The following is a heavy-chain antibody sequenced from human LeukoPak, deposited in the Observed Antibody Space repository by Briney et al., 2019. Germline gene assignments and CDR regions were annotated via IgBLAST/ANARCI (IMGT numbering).Heavy chain of an antibody. J-gene: IGHJ3*02. CDR2: INWNSDNI. D-gene: IGHD2/OR15-2a*01. CDR1: GFTFDDYA. CDR3: AKVIGGGGAFDI. V-gene: IGHV3-9*01. Sequence: PGRSLRPSCAASGFTFDDYAMHWVRQAPGKGLEWVSGINWNSDNIGYADSVKGRFTISRDNAKNSLYLQMNSLRAEDTAFYYCAKVIGGGGAFDIWGQGTMVTVSS.